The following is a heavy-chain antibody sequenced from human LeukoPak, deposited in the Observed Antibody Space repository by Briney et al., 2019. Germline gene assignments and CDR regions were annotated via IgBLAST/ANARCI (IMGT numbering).Heavy chain of an antibody. CDR2: INPSGGST. CDR1: GYSFTSHY. V-gene: IGHV1-46*01. J-gene: IGHJ5*02. D-gene: IGHD1-26*01. Sequence: ASVKVSCKASGYSFTSHYMHWVRQAPGQGLEWMGLINPSGGSTSYAQKFQGRVTMTKDTSTSTVYMELSSLRSEDTAVYYCARAWVGATTGISTDWFDPWGQGTLVTVSS. CDR3: ARAWVGATTGISTDWFDP.